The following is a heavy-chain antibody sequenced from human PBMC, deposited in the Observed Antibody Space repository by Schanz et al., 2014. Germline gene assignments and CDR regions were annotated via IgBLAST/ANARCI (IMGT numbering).Heavy chain of an antibody. J-gene: IGHJ4*02. CDR1: GFTFSSYA. Sequence: EVQLVESGGGLVQPGGSLRLSCAASGFTFSSYAMSWVRQAPGKGLEWVSLISDSGDTAYYADSVKGRFTISRDNSRDTVYLQMNSLRAEDTAVYYCANNWNLDYWGQGTLVTVSS. CDR2: ISDSGDTA. V-gene: IGHV3-23*04. CDR3: ANNWNLDY. D-gene: IGHD1-20*01.